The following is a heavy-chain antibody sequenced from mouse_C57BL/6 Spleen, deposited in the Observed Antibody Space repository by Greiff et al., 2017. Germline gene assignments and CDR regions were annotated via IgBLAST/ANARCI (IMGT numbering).Heavy chain of an antibody. CDR2: IDPSDSET. D-gene: IGHD1-1*01. V-gene: IGHV1-52*01. CDR3: ARRGFTTVVESGYYFDY. J-gene: IGHJ2*01. Sequence: QVQLQQPGAELVRPGSSVKLSCKASGYTFTSYWMHWVKQRPIQGLEWIGNIDPSDSETHYNQKFKDKATLTVDKSSSTAYMQLSSLTSEDSAVYYCARRGFTTVVESGYYFDYWGQGTTLTVSS. CDR1: GYTFTSYW.